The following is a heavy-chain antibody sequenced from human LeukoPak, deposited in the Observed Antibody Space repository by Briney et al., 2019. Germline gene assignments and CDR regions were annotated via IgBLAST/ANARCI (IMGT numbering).Heavy chain of an antibody. J-gene: IGHJ5*02. CDR1: GGSFSGYY. V-gene: IGHV4-34*01. Sequence: SETLSLTCAVCGGSFSGYYWSWIRQPPGKGLEWIGEINHSGSTNYNPSLKSRVTISVDTSKNQFSLKLSSVTAADTAVYYCATARAGAAFRWFDPWGQGTLVTVSS. CDR3: ATARAGAAFRWFDP. D-gene: IGHD6-19*01. CDR2: INHSGST.